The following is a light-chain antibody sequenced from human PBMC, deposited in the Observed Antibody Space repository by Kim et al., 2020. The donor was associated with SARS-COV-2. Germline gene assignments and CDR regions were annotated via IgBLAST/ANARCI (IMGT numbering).Light chain of an antibody. CDR1: SSDIATSDY. CDR3: SSYAGSNNGV. Sequence: GLSVTISGTGSSSDIATSDYVSWYQQYPGKAPKLIIYDVTKRPSGVPDRFSGSKSANTASLTVSGLQAEDEADYYCSSYAGSNNGVFGGGTQLTVL. CDR2: DVT. J-gene: IGLJ3*02. V-gene: IGLV2-8*01.